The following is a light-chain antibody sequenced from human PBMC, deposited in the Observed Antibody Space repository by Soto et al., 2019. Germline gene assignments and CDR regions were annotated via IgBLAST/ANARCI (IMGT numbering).Light chain of an antibody. V-gene: IGKV3-15*01. J-gene: IGKJ1*01. CDR3: QQYNNWPPA. CDR1: QSVSGN. CDR2: GAS. Sequence: EIVMTQSPATLSVSPGERATLSCRASQSVSGNLAWYQQKPGQVPSLLIYGASTRATGIPARFSGSGSVTEFTLTIGSLQSEDFAVYYCQQYNNWPPAFGQGTKVEIK.